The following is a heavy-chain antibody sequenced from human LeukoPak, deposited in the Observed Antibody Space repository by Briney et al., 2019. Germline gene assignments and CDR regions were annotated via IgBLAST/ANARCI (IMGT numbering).Heavy chain of an antibody. CDR3: ANAYSSGSYSLYYGMDV. Sequence: GGSLRLSCAASGFTFSTYAMTWVRQAPGKGLEWVSAISSTGGSTYYADSVKGRFTISRDNSKNTLYLQMNGLRAEDTAVYYCANAYSSGSYSLYYGMDVWGQGTTVTVSS. CDR2: ISSTGGST. D-gene: IGHD6-19*01. CDR1: GFTFSTYA. V-gene: IGHV3-23*01. J-gene: IGHJ6*02.